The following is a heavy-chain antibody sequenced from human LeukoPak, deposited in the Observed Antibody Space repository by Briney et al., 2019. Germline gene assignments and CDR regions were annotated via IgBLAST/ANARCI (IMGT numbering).Heavy chain of an antibody. J-gene: IGHJ4*02. Sequence: GASVKLSCKASGGTFSSYAISWVRQAPGQGLEWMGRIIPILGIANYAQKFQGRVTITADKSTSTAYMELSSLRSEDTAVYYCARDRTVVTPLAYGGQATLVTVSS. D-gene: IGHD4-23*01. CDR1: GGTFSSYA. CDR2: IIPILGIA. CDR3: ARDRTVVTPLAY. V-gene: IGHV1-69*04.